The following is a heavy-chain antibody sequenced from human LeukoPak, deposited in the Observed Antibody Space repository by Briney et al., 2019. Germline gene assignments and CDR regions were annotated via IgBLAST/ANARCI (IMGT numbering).Heavy chain of an antibody. Sequence: ESGPTLVKPTQTLTLTCTFSGFSLSTTGVGVGWIRQPPGKALERLALIYWNYDKRYSPSLKSRLTITKETSKNQVVLTMTNMDPVDTATYYCAHSSSWYLSFQHWGQGTLVTVSS. V-gene: IGHV2-5*01. CDR1: GFSLSTTGVG. D-gene: IGHD6-13*01. CDR3: AHSSSWYLSFQH. CDR2: IYWNYDK. J-gene: IGHJ1*01.